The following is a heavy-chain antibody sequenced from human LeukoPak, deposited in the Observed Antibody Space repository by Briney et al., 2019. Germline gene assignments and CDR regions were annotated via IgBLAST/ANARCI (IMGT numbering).Heavy chain of an antibody. CDR1: GFTFSSTS. J-gene: IGHJ4*02. D-gene: IGHD1-26*01. CDR3: AKGGKWDVTPFDY. Sequence: PGGSLRLSCAASGFTFSSTSMSWVRQAPRKGLEWVAVTVGGGDGTYYADSVKGRFTISRDNSKNTLYLQVNSLRAEDTAVYYCAKGGKWDVTPFDYWGQGTLVTVSS. V-gene: IGHV3-23*01. CDR2: TVGGGDGT.